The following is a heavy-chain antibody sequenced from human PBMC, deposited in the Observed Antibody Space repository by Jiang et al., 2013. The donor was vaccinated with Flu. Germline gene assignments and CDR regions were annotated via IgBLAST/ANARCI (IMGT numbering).Heavy chain of an antibody. D-gene: IGHD6-6*01. CDR3: AREEQLVDFFRSYYYGMDV. Sequence: KKPGASVKVSCKASGYTFTSYDINWVRQATGQGLEWMGWMNPNSGNTGYAQKFQGRVTMTRNTSKTTAYMELSSLRSEDTAVYYCAREEQLVDFFRSYYYGMDVWGQGTTVTVSS. CDR2: MNPNSGNT. CDR1: GYTFTSYD. J-gene: IGHJ6*02. V-gene: IGHV1-8*02.